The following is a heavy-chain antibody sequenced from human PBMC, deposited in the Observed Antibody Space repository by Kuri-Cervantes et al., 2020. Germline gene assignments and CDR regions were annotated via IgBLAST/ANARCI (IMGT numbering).Heavy chain of an antibody. CDR2: INLSGGNT. CDR1: GYTFSGYY. V-gene: IGHV1-46*01. D-gene: IGHD3-10*01. Sequence: ASVKVSCKASGYTFSGYYTHWVRQAPGQGLEWVGTINLSGGNTYYAHKYEGRVTMTRDTSASTVYMELNSLTSEDTAVYYCARVRQPDNWFDPWGQGTLVTVSS. CDR3: ARVRQPDNWFDP. J-gene: IGHJ5*02.